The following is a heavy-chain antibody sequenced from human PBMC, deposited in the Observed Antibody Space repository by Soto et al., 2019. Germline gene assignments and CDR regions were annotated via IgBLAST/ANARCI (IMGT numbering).Heavy chain of an antibody. CDR3: ARAPRFYYYHNSGQGFDY. CDR1: GGSISSGSGDYY. Sequence: QVQLQESGPGLVKPSQTLSLTCTVSGGSISSGSGDYYWSWIRQPPGKGLEWIGYIYYSGNTYYNPSLQSRVTISVDTSKTQFSLKRSSVTAADTALYSWARAPRFYYYHNSGQGFDYWGQGTLVTVSS. D-gene: IGHD3-22*01. V-gene: IGHV4-30-4*01. J-gene: IGHJ4*02. CDR2: IYYSGNT.